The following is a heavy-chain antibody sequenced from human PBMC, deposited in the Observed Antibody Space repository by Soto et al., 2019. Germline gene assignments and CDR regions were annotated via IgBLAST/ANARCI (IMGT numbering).Heavy chain of an antibody. J-gene: IGHJ1*01. CDR1: GFTVSSNY. V-gene: IGHV3-53*01. Sequence: EVQLVESGGGLIQPGGSLRLSCAASGFTVSSNYMSWVRQAPGKGLEWVSVIYSGGSTYYADSVKGRFTISSDYSKNTLYLQMNSRRAEDTAVYFCARDRAVSGYPEYFQHWRQGTLVTVSS. CDR3: ARDRAVSGYPEYFQH. CDR2: IYSGGST. D-gene: IGHD3-22*01.